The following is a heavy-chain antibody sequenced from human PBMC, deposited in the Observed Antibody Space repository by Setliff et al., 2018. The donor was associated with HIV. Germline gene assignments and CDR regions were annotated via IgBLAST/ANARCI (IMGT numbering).Heavy chain of an antibody. D-gene: IGHD2-8*02. CDR1: GFIFSSYA. CDR2: ISSGGEIM. J-gene: IGHJ4*02. V-gene: IGHV3-23*01. CDR3: AKSLLVAGNDY. Sequence: GSLRLSCAASGFIFSSYAMHWVRQAPGKGLEWVSAISSGGEIMFYADSVKGRITISRDNSKNTLYLQMISLRADDTAVYYCAKSLLVAGNDYWGQGTLVTVSS.